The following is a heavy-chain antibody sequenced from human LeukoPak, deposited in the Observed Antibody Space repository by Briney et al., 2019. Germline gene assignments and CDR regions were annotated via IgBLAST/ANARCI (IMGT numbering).Heavy chain of an antibody. CDR3: AKSSGSYYSMFYYFDY. Sequence: GGSLRLSCAASGFTFSSYAMSWVRQAPGKGLEWVSVISGSGTNTYYADSVKGRFTISRDNSKNTLYLQMNSLRAEDTAVYYCAKSSGSYYSMFYYFDYWGQGTLVTVSS. V-gene: IGHV3-23*01. CDR2: ISGSGTNT. D-gene: IGHD3-10*01. J-gene: IGHJ4*02. CDR1: GFTFSSYA.